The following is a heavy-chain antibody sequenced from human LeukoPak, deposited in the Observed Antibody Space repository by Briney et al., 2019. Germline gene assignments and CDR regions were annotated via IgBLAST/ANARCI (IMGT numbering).Heavy chain of an antibody. CDR3: ARDPLIVGANLDY. CDR1: GFTFSSYG. Sequence: GGSLRLSCAASGFTFSSYGMSWVRQAPGKGLEWVSAISGSGGSTYYADSVKGRFTISRDNAKNSLYLQVNSLRAEDTAVYYCARDPLIVGANLDYWGQGTLVTVSS. CDR2: ISGSGGST. D-gene: IGHD1-26*01. J-gene: IGHJ4*02. V-gene: IGHV3-23*01.